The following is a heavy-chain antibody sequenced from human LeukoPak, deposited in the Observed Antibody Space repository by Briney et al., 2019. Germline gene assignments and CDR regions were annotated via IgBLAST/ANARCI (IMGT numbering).Heavy chain of an antibody. D-gene: IGHD3-10*01. CDR2: ISSSSSYI. J-gene: IGHJ4*02. CDR3: ARDRVTMVRGVIIPNDY. Sequence: GGSLRLSCAASGFTFSSYSMNWVRQAPGKGLEWVSSISSSSSYIYYADSVKGRFTISRDNTKNSLYLQMTSLRAEDTAVYYCARDRVTMVRGVIIPNDYWGQGTLVTVSS. V-gene: IGHV3-21*01. CDR1: GFTFSSYS.